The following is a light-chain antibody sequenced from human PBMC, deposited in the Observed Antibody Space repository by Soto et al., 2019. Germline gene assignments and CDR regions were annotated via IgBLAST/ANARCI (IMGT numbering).Light chain of an antibody. V-gene: IGLV1-44*01. Sequence: QSVLTQPPSASGTPGQRVTISCSGSSSNIGSNSVSWYHHLPGTAPKLLIYNSDQRPSGVPDRFSGSKSGTSASLAISGLQSEDEADYYCAAWDDSLNGPVFGGATKLTVL. CDR2: NSD. J-gene: IGLJ2*01. CDR1: SSNIGSNS. CDR3: AAWDDSLNGPV.